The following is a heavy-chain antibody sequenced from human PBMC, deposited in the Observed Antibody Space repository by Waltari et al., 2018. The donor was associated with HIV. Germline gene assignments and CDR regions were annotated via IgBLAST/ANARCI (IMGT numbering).Heavy chain of an antibody. CDR2: IIPMFDTA. CDR1: GGTFSSYA. Sequence: QVQLVQSGAEVKKPGSSVKVSCKASGGTFSSYAISWVRQAPGQGLEWMGGIIPMFDTANYAQKFQGRVTISADESTSTAYVELSSLRSEDTAVYYCARHYYDSGAAGYFDYWGQGTLVTVSS. D-gene: IGHD3-22*01. J-gene: IGHJ4*02. V-gene: IGHV1-69*01. CDR3: ARHYYDSGAAGYFDY.